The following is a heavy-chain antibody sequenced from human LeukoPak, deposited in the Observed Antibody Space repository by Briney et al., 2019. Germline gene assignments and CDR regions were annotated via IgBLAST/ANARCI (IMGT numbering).Heavy chain of an antibody. Sequence: GGSLRLSCAASGFTFSSYEMSWVRQAPGKGLEWVSYISGSGKITYHADSAKGRFIISRDNAKSSLYLQMNSLRADDAAVYYCARAPWWNGMDVWGEGTTVTVSS. CDR3: ARAPWWNGMDV. J-gene: IGHJ6*04. CDR1: GFTFSSYE. D-gene: IGHD2-15*01. V-gene: IGHV3-48*03. CDR2: ISGSGKIT.